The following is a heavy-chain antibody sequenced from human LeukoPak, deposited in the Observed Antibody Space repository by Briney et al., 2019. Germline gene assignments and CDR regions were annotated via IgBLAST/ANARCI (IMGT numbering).Heavy chain of an antibody. CDR3: ARVEYSSSSGWFDP. D-gene: IGHD6-6*01. V-gene: IGHV2-5*02. CDR2: IDWDDDK. CDR1: GFSLSTSGVG. Sequence: SGPTLVKPTQTLTLTCTFSGFSLSTSGVGVGWIRQPPGKALEWLALIDWDDDKRYSPSLKSRLTITKDTSKNQVVLTMTNMDPVDTATYYCARVEYSSSSGWFDPWGQGTLVTVSS. J-gene: IGHJ5*02.